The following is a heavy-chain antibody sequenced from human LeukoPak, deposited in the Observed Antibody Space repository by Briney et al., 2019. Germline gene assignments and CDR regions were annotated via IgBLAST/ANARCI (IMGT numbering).Heavy chain of an antibody. CDR1: RGSIISSSYY. J-gene: IGHJ4*02. CDR3: ARQGTAMVDYYFDY. Sequence: SETLSLTCTVSRGSIISSSYYWGWIRQPPGEGLEWIGGGYYSGSTYYNPSLKSRLTMSVDTSKNQFSLRLSSVTAADTAVYYCARQGTAMVDYYFDYWGQGTLVTVSS. CDR2: GYYSGST. V-gene: IGHV4-39*01. D-gene: IGHD5-18*01.